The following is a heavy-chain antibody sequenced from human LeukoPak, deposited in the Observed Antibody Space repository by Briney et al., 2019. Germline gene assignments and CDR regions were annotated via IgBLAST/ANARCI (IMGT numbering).Heavy chain of an antibody. J-gene: IGHJ4*02. Sequence: PGGSLRLSCAASGFPFSSYAMSWVRQAPGEGLEWVSAISYSGGCTYYADSVKGHFTISRDNSKNTLYLQMNSLRAEDTAVYYCARGSLHSAYGFDYWGQGTLVTVSS. CDR2: ISYSGGCT. CDR1: GFPFSSYA. CDR3: ARGSLHSAYGFDY. V-gene: IGHV3-23*01. D-gene: IGHD5-12*01.